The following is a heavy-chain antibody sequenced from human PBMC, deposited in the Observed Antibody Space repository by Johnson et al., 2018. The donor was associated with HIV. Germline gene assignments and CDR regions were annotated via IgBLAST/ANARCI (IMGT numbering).Heavy chain of an antibody. D-gene: IGHD5-24*01. V-gene: IGHV3-33*08. J-gene: IGHJ3*02. CDR1: QFTFSSYG. Sequence: QVQLVESGGGLAKPAWSPRLSCAASQFTFSSYGMHWVRQAPGKGLEWVAVIWYDGSNKYYADSVKGRFTISRDNSKNTLYLQMNSLRAEDTAVFYCAREMAWEDAFDIWGQGTMVTVSS. CDR2: IWYDGSNK. CDR3: AREMAWEDAFDI.